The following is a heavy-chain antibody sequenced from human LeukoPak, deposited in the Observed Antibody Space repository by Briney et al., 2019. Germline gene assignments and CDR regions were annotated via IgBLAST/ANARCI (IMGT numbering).Heavy chain of an antibody. CDR2: IYYSGST. V-gene: IGHV4-39*01. CDR1: GGSISSSSYY. J-gene: IGHJ4*02. CDR3: ARQPYHSAPYYFDY. D-gene: IGHD2-2*01. Sequence: PSETLSLTCTVSGGSISSSSYYWGWIRQPPGKGLEWIVSIYYSGSTYYNPSLKSRVTISVDTSKNQFSLKLSSVTAADTAVYYCARQPYHSAPYYFDYWGQGTLVTVSS.